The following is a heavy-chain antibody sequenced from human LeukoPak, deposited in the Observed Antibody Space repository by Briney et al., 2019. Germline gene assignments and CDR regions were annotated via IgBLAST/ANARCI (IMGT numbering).Heavy chain of an antibody. J-gene: IGHJ4*02. Sequence: SETLSPTCTVSGGSISSSSYYWGWIRQPPGKGLEWIGGIYYSGSTYYNPSLKSRVTISVDTSKNQFSLKLSSVTAADTAVYYCARHPYTRIAAAGTYYFDYWGQGTLVTVSS. V-gene: IGHV4-39*01. CDR3: ARHPYTRIAAAGTYYFDY. D-gene: IGHD6-13*01. CDR2: IYYSGST. CDR1: GGSISSSSYY.